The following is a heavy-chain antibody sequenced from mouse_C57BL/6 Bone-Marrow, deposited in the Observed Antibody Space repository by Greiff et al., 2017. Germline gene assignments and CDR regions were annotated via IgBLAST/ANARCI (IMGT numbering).Heavy chain of an antibody. CDR3: TKSRISAMDY. D-gene: IGHD6-2*01. J-gene: IGHJ4*01. CDR2: ISSGGDYI. Sequence: EVKLVESGDGLVKPGGSLKLSCAASGFTFSSYAMSWVRQTPEQRLEWVAYISSGGDYIYYADTLKGRFTISSDNARNTMYLQMSSLKSEDTAMYYCTKSRISAMDYWGQGTSVTVSS. CDR1: GFTFSSYA. V-gene: IGHV5-9-1*02.